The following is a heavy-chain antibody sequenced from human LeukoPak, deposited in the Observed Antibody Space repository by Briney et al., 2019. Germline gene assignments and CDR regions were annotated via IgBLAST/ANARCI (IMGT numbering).Heavy chain of an antibody. V-gene: IGHV4-59*01. CDR1: GGSISGYY. Sequence: SETLSLTCSVSGGSISGYYWTWVRQPPGKGLEWIGQIHYSGRADYNPSLKSRITMSVDTSRNQISLKLSSGTAADTAIYYCVRFGVNYDMDVWGQGTTVTVFS. D-gene: IGHD3-16*01. J-gene: IGHJ6*02. CDR2: IHYSGRA. CDR3: VRFGVNYDMDV.